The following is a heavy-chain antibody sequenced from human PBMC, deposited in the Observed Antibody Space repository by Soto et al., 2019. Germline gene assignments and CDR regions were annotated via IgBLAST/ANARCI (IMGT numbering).Heavy chain of an antibody. CDR1: GFTFSSYW. CDR3: ARPYYYYYGMDV. CDR2: INSDGSST. J-gene: IGHJ6*02. Sequence: EVQLVESGGGLVQPGGSLRLSCAASGFTFSSYWMHWVRQAPGKGLVWVSRINSDGSSTSYTDSVKGRFTISRDNAKNTLYLQMNSLRAEDTAVYYCARPYYYYYGMDVWGQGTTVTVSS. V-gene: IGHV3-74*01.